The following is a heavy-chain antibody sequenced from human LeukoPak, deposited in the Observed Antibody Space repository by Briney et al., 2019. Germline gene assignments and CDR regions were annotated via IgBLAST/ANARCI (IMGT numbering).Heavy chain of an antibody. CDR1: GFTFSDYY. Sequence: PGGSLRLSCAASGFTFSDYYMSWIRQAPGKGLEWVSYISSSSSYTNYADSVKGRFTISGDNSKNSLYLQMNSLRAEDTAVYYCAKALFGVVSQTYDYWGQGTLVTVSS. CDR2: ISSSSSYT. J-gene: IGHJ4*02. D-gene: IGHD3-3*01. V-gene: IGHV3-11*05. CDR3: AKALFGVVSQTYDY.